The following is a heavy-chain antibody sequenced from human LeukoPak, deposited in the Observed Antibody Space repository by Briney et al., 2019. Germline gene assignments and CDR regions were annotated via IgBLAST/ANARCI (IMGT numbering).Heavy chain of an antibody. CDR1: GYSISSDYY. CDR2: IYRSGST. CDR3: ARGGYYGSGNDFRFDP. D-gene: IGHD3-10*01. J-gene: IGHJ5*02. Sequence: SETLSLTCSVSGYSISSDYYWGWIRQPPGKGLEWIASIYRSGSTYYKPSLKSRVTISVDTSKNQFSLKLSSVTAADTAVYYCARGGYYGSGNDFRFDPWGQGTLVTVSS. V-gene: IGHV4-38-2*02.